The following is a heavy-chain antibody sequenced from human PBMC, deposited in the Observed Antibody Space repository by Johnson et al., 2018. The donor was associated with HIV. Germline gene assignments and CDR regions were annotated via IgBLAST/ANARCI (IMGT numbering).Heavy chain of an antibody. V-gene: IGHV3-NL1*01. Sequence: VQLVESGGGVVQPGRSLRLSCAASGFTFSSYAMYWVRQAPGKGLEWVSGISWNSGSIGYADSVKGRFTISRDNSKNTLYLQMNSLRAEDTAVYYCARGPTYYADPFAFDIWGQGTMVTVSS. CDR1: GFTFSSYA. J-gene: IGHJ3*02. CDR2: ISWNSGSI. D-gene: IGHD4-17*01. CDR3: ARGPTYYADPFAFDI.